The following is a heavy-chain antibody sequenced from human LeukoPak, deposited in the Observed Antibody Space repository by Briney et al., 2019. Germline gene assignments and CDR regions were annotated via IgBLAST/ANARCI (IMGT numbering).Heavy chain of an antibody. CDR2: IYNSGNT. V-gene: IGHV3-53*01. CDR1: EFTFSSYS. J-gene: IGHJ2*01. Sequence: GGSLRLSCAASEFTFSSYSMNWVRQAPGRGLEWVSIIYNSGNTDYADSVKGRFTVSRDTSKNTLFLQMNDLRVDDTAIYYCARDPGVGLDLWGRGTLVSV. D-gene: IGHD7-27*01. CDR3: ARDPGVGLDL.